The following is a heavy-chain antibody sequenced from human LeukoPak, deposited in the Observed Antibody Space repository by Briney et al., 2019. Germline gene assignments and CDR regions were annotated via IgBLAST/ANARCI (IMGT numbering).Heavy chain of an antibody. D-gene: IGHD5-12*01. CDR3: VSDGGVSGYDLLDY. CDR1: GFTFSNYW. CDR2: INQDGSEE. V-gene: IGHV3-7*01. J-gene: IGHJ4*02. Sequence: GGSLRLSCAASGFTFSNYWMTWVRQAPGKGLEWVAHINQDGSEEHYMDSAKARFTISRDNAKNSLSLQMNSLRAEDTAVYYCVSDGGVSGYDLLDYWGQGPLVTVSS.